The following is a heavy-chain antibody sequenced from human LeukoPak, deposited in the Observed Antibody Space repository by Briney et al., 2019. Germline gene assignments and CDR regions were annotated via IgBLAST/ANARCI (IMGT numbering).Heavy chain of an antibody. J-gene: IGHJ4*02. CDR2: IWYDGSNK. CDR1: GFTFSSYG. V-gene: IGHV3-30*02. D-gene: IGHD3-3*01. CDR3: AKVGLRFLEWLFGYFDY. Sequence: GGSLRLSCAASGFTFSSYGMHWVRQAPGKGLEWVAVIWYDGSNKYYADSVKGRFTISRDNSKNTLYLQMNSLRAEDTAVYYCAKVGLRFLEWLFGYFDYWGQGTLVTVSS.